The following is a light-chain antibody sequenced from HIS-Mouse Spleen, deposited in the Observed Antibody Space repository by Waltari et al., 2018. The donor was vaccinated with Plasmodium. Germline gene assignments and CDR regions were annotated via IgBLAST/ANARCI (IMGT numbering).Light chain of an antibody. Sequence: EIVMTQSPATLSVSPGERATLSCRDSQSVSSNLAWYQQKPGQAPSLLIYGASTRATGIPARFSGSGSGKEVTLTISSLQSEDFAVYYCQQYNNWSFTFGPGTKVDIK. CDR3: QQYNNWSFT. V-gene: IGKV3-15*01. CDR1: QSVSSN. J-gene: IGKJ3*01. CDR2: GAS.